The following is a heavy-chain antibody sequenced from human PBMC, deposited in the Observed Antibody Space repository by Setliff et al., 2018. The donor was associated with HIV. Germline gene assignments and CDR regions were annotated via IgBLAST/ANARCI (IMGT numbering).Heavy chain of an antibody. CDR2: IYPGDSHT. CDR3: ARHINYYGSGSYPEY. Sequence: PGESLKISCETSGYSFTTHWIGWVRQMPGKGLEWMGVIYPGDSHTRYGPSFQGQVTISVDNSINTVYLQWSTLKASDTAIYYCARHINYYGSGSYPEYWGQGTLVTVSS. J-gene: IGHJ4*02. D-gene: IGHD3-10*01. V-gene: IGHV5-51*01. CDR1: GYSFTTHW.